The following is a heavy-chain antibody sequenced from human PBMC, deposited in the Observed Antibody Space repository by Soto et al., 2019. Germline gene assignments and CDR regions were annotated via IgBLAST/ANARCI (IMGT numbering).Heavy chain of an antibody. D-gene: IGHD4-17*01. V-gene: IGHV3-30*18. J-gene: IGHJ4*02. Sequence: QVQLVESGGGVVQPGRSLRLSCAASGFTFSSYGMHWVRQAPGKGLEWVAVISYDGSNKYYADSVKGRFTISRDNSKNTLYLQMNSLRAEDTAVYYCANVYGDYDYWGQGTLVTVSS. CDR1: GFTFSSYG. CDR3: ANVYGDYDY. CDR2: ISYDGSNK.